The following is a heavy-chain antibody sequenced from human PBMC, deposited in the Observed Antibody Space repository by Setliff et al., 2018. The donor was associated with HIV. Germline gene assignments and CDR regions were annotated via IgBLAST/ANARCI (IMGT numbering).Heavy chain of an antibody. CDR3: ARHRGMPGTTWYNHYMDV. CDR2: IYASGSI. J-gene: IGHJ6*03. V-gene: IGHV4-59*11. D-gene: IGHD1-7*01. Sequence: SETLSLTCTVSGGSISSHCWSWIRQSPGKALEWIGYIYASGSIIYNPSLKSRVTMSVDTSQNQVSLRLSSVTAADTAVYYCARHRGMPGTTWYNHYMDVWGTGATVTVSS. CDR1: GGSISSHC.